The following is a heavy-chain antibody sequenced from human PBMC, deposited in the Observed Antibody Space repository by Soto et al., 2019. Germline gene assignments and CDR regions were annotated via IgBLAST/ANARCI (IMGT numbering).Heavy chain of an antibody. J-gene: IGHJ6*03. D-gene: IGHD3-10*01. Sequence: QVQLQQWGAGLLKPSETLSLTCAAYGGSFSGYQWSWIRQTPGKGLEWIGGINDSGDINYNPSLKRRVTILVDSPKKQISLRLSSVTAADTAVYYCARGLILWFGELSRRGGYYYYMDVWGKGTTVTVSS. V-gene: IGHV4-34*01. CDR3: ARGLILWFGELSRRGGYYYYMDV. CDR2: INDSGDI. CDR1: GGSFSGYQ.